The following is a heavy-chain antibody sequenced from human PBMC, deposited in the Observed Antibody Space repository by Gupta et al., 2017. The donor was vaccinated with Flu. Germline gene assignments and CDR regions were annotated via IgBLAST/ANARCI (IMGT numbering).Heavy chain of an antibody. Sequence: RTNSYYWGWIRQPQGKGLEWIASVYYRGSTYYNPSLKSRVTIALETSENQFSLKLYSVTAAETAVDDCARERSAWPNWLDPWGQGTLVTVSS. CDR3: ARERSAWPNWLDP. V-gene: IGHV4-39*02. J-gene: IGHJ5*02. D-gene: IGHD6-19*01. CDR2: VYYRGST. CDR1: RTNSYY.